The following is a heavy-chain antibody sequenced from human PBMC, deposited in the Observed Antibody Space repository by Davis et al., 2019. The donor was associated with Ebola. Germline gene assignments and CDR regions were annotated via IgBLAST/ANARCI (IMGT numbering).Heavy chain of an antibody. V-gene: IGHV3-11*04. Sequence: GGSLRLSCAASGLTFSDHYMSWIRQAPGKGLEWVSYISSSGSTIYYADSVKGRFTISRDNAKNSLYLQMNSLRAEDTAVYYCARAPYYYYYYMDVWGKGTTVTVSS. CDR1: GLTFSDHY. J-gene: IGHJ6*03. CDR3: ARAPYYYYYYMDV. CDR2: ISSSGSTI.